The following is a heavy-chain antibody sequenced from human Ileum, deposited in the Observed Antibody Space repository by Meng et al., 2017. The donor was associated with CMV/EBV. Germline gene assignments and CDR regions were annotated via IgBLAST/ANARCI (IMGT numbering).Heavy chain of an antibody. D-gene: IGHD2-2*01. J-gene: IGHJ5*02. V-gene: IGHV3-74*01. Sequence: FTFNICWMHWVRQTPRGLEWFSRISGDGSITAYADSVEGRFTISRDYTENTLFLQMDILGAEDTAVYYCARDPYCSSTSCSRALGPWGRGTPVTVSS. CDR2: ISGDGSIT. CDR3: ARDPYCSSTSCSRALGP. CDR1: FTFNICW.